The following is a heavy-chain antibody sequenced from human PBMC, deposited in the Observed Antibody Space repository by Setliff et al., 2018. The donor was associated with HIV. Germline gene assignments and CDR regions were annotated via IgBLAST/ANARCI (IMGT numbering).Heavy chain of an antibody. CDR3: ARDKNHYYDSSGYYLPYYYYMDV. Sequence: SETLSLTCTVSGGSVSSGSYYWSWIRQPPGKGLEWIGYIYYSGSTKHNPSLKSRVTISLDTSKNQFSLKLSSVTAADTAVYYCARDKNHYYDSSGYYLPYYYYMDVWGKGTTVTVSS. CDR1: GGSVSSGSYY. V-gene: IGHV4-61*01. CDR2: IYYSGST. D-gene: IGHD3-22*01. J-gene: IGHJ6*03.